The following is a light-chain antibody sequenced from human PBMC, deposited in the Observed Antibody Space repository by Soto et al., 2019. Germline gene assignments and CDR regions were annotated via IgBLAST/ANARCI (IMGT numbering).Light chain of an antibody. CDR3: MQALQTPLT. Sequence: DIVMTQSPLSLPVTPGEPASISCRSSQSLLHSNGYNYLDWYMQKPGQSPHLLIYLGSNRASGVPDRFSGSGSGTDFTLKISRVKAEDVGVYYCMQALQTPLTFGGGTKVEIK. J-gene: IGKJ4*01. V-gene: IGKV2-28*01. CDR2: LGS. CDR1: QSLLHSNGYNY.